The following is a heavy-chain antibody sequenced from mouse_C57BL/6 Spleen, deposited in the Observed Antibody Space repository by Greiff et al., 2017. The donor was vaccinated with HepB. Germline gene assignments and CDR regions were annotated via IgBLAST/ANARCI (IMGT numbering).Heavy chain of an antibody. J-gene: IGHJ2*01. CDR1: GYTFTSYG. CDR3: ARGYYRNYGYYFDD. V-gene: IGHV1-81*01. CDR2: IYPRSGNT. Sequence: VQLQQSGAELARPGASVKLSCKASGYTFTSYGISWVKQRPGQGLEWIGEIYPRSGNTYYNEKFKGKATLTADKSSSTAYMELRSLTSEDSAVYFCARGYYRNYGYYFDDWGQGTTLTVSS. D-gene: IGHD2-1*01.